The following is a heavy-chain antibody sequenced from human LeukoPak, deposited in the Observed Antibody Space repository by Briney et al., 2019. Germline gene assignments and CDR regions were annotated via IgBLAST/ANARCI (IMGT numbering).Heavy chain of an antibody. CDR1: GYSISSGDY. CDR3: ARGIYYLIEY. Sequence: SETLSLTCAVSGYSISSGDYWGWIRQSPGKWLEWIGNIFHSGSTYHNPSLKSRVTISVDTSKNEFSLKLSSVTAADTAVYYCARGIYYLIEYWGQGTLVTVSS. D-gene: IGHD3-10*01. V-gene: IGHV4-38-2*01. CDR2: IFHSGST. J-gene: IGHJ4*02.